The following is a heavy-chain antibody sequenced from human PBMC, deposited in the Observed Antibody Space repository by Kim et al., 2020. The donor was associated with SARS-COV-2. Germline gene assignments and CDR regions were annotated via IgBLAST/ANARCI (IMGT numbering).Heavy chain of an antibody. CDR2: ISTIGTA. CDR1: GGSISSGHYY. Sequence: SETLSLTCSVSGGSISSGHYYWTWIRQRPGKDLEWLGYISTIGTAYYNPSLRSRTSISVDTSKNQFSLSMTSVTAADPAVYFCARDLATSNDALDVWGQGTLVTVSP. D-gene: IGHD1-26*01. V-gene: IGHV4-31*03. CDR3: ARDLATSNDALDV. J-gene: IGHJ3*01.